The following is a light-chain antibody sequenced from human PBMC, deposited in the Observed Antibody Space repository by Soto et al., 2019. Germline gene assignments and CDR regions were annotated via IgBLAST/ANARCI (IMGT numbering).Light chain of an antibody. CDR1: QSISSL. CDR2: GAS. J-gene: IGKJ5*01. Sequence: EIVLTQSPATLSVSPGERATLSCRASQSISSLLAWYQQKRGQAPRLLIYGASTRATGIPARFSGSGSGTDFTLTISSLQAEDFALYYCQQYYDWPITFGQGTRRDIK. V-gene: IGKV3-15*01. CDR3: QQYYDWPIT.